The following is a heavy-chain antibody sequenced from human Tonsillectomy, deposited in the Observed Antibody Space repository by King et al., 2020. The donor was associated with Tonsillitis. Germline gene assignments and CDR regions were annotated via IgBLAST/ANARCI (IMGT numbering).Heavy chain of an antibody. D-gene: IGHD3-10*01. V-gene: IGHV4-31*03. CDR3: ARAPRAPMVRGVIYAFDI. Sequence: VQLQESGPGLVKPSQTLSLTCTVSGGSISSGGYYWSWFRQHPGKGLEWIGYIYYSGSTYYNPSLKSRVTISVDTSKNQVSLKLSSVTAADTAVYYCARAPRAPMVRGVIYAFDIWGQGTMVTVSS. CDR1: GGSISSGGYY. J-gene: IGHJ3*02. CDR2: IYYSGST.